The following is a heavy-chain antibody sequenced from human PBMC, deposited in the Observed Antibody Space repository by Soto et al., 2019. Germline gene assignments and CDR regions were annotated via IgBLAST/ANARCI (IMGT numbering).Heavy chain of an antibody. CDR2: IIPMLGMS. J-gene: IGHJ4*02. Sequence: QVQLVQSGAEVKKPGSPVRVSCTASGATFNFYTISWVRQVPGQGPEWMGRIIPMLGMSNYAQKFQGRVTIMADKSTSTVYMNLSGLTSEDTAGYYCATNYGSGSTHFDYWGQGTLVTVSS. D-gene: IGHD3-10*01. CDR1: GATFNFYT. V-gene: IGHV1-69*02. CDR3: ATNYGSGSTHFDY.